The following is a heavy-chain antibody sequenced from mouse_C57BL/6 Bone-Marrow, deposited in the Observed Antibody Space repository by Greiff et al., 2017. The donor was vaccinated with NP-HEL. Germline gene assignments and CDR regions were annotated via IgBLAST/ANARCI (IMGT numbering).Heavy chain of an antibody. V-gene: IGHV5-16*01. CDR2: INYDGSST. J-gene: IGHJ2*01. Sequence: EVQLLESEGGLVQPGSSMKLSCTASGFTFSDYYMAWVRQVPEKGLEWVANINYDGSSTYYLDSLKSRFTISTDNATNTLYLQMSSLKSEDTATYYCARERYDNLWGQGTTLTVSS. CDR3: ARERYDNL. CDR1: GFTFSDYY. D-gene: IGHD2-10*02.